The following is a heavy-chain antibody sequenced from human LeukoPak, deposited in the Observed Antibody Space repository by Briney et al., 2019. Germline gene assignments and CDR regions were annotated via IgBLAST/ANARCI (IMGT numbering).Heavy chain of an antibody. Sequence: TSQTLSLTCTVSGGSISSGDYYWSWIRQPPGKGLEWIGYIYYSGSTYYNPSLKSRVTISVDTSKNQFSLKLSSVTAADTAVYYCARVSGPYGDYYVDHWGQGTLVTVSS. CDR2: IYYSGST. CDR1: GGSISSGDYY. CDR3: ARVSGPYGDYYVDH. V-gene: IGHV4-30-4*01. D-gene: IGHD4-17*01. J-gene: IGHJ4*02.